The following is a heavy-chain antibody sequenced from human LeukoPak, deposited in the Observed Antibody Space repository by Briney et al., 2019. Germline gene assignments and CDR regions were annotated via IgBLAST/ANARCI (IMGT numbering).Heavy chain of an antibody. D-gene: IGHD3-22*01. V-gene: IGHV3-23*01. J-gene: IGHJ4*02. Sequence: GGSLRLSCAASGFTFSNAWMSWVRQAPGKGLEWISAISLNGETTWYADSVKGRFTISRDNSKNTLYLQLTSLRAEDTAVYYCAQGFSSGWYPYWGQGSLVSVSS. CDR1: GFTFSNAW. CDR3: AQGFSSGWYPY. CDR2: ISLNGETT.